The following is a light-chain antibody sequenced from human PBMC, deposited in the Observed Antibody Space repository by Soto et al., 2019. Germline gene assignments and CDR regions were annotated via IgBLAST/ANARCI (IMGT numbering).Light chain of an antibody. CDR2: GAS. Sequence: EIVMTQSPATLSVSPGERATLSCRASQSVSSNLDWYQQKPGQAPRLLIYGASTRATGIPARFSGSGSGPEFTPTISSLQAEDFAVSYCQQYKNWTRTFGQGTQVEI. CDR3: QQYKNWTRT. J-gene: IGKJ1*01. V-gene: IGKV3-15*01. CDR1: QSVSSN.